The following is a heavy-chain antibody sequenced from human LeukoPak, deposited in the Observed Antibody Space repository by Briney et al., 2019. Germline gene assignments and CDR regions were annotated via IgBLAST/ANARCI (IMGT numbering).Heavy chain of an antibody. CDR3: AREYGDGYWYFDL. CDR2: MSPNSGNT. Sequence: ASVNVSCKASGYTFTSYDINWVRRAAGQGLEGMGWMSPNSGNTGYAQRFQGRVTMTGNTSISTAYMELSSLRSEDTAVYYCAREYGDGYWYFDLWGRGTLVSVSS. CDR1: GYTFTSYD. V-gene: IGHV1-8*01. J-gene: IGHJ2*01. D-gene: IGHD4-17*01.